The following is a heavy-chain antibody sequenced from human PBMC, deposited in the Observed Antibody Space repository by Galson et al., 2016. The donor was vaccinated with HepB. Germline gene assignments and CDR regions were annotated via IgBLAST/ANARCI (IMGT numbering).Heavy chain of an antibody. CDR3: AKEGPHSGGSPYSFDY. D-gene: IGHD2-15*01. Sequence: SLRLSCAASGLTFSGSGMHWVRQAPGKGLDRVAVVSSAGGTTYYGDSVKGRFTISRDNSKNTLYLQMDSLRVEDTAMYYCAKEGPHSGGSPYSFDYWGQGTLVTVSS. J-gene: IGHJ4*02. CDR1: GLTFSGSG. V-gene: IGHV3-30*18. CDR2: VSSAGGTT.